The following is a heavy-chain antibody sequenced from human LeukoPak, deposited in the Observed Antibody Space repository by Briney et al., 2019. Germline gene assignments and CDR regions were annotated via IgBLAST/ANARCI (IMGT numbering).Heavy chain of an antibody. CDR3: ARGYSSGADWFDP. Sequence: KSSETLSLSCAAYGGSFSGYYWSWIRQPPGKGLEWIGEINHSGSTNYNPSLKSRVTISVDTSKNQFYLKLNSMTAADTAVYYCARGYSSGADWFDPWGQGPLVTVPS. CDR1: GGSFSGYY. CDR2: INHSGST. J-gene: IGHJ5*02. D-gene: IGHD6-19*01. V-gene: IGHV4-34*01.